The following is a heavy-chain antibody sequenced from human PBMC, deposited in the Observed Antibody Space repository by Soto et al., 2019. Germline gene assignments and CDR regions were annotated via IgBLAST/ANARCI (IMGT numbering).Heavy chain of an antibody. Sequence: ASVKVSCKVSGYTLTELSMHWVRQAPGKGLEWMGCFDPENGNTNYAQKFQGRVTITRDTSANTAYMELSSLRSEDTAVYYCARGLYNPFDYWGQGTLVTVSS. V-gene: IGHV1-24*01. CDR1: GYTLTELS. J-gene: IGHJ4*02. CDR2: FDPENGNT. D-gene: IGHD1-20*01. CDR3: ARGLYNPFDY.